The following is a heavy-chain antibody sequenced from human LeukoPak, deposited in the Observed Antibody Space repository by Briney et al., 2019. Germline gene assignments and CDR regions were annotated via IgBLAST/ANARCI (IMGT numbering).Heavy chain of an antibody. J-gene: IGHJ5*02. D-gene: IGHD3-10*01. CDR3: LWSYYNRSDQ. Sequence: GGSLRLSCAGSGLSVSYNYMTWVGQAPGQGLEWVSVIYSAGSTYYADSAKGRFTISGDSSKNTAYLQLTSLRVEDTAVYYCLWSYYNRSDQWGQGTLVTVSS. V-gene: IGHV3-66*01. CDR2: IYSAGST. CDR1: GLSVSYNY.